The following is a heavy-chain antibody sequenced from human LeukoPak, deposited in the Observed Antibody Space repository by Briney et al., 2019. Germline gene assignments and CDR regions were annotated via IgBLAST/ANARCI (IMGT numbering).Heavy chain of an antibody. CDR2: IYHSGST. V-gene: IGHV4-30-2*01. J-gene: IGHJ4*02. D-gene: IGHD3-3*01. CDR3: ARGGDFWSGYGFDY. Sequence: SETLPLTCAVSGGSISSGGYSWSWIRQPPGKGLEWIGYIYHSGSTYYNPSLKSRVTISVDRSKNQFSLKLSSVTAADTAVYYCARGGDFWSGYGFDYWGQGTLVTVSS. CDR1: GGSISSGGYS.